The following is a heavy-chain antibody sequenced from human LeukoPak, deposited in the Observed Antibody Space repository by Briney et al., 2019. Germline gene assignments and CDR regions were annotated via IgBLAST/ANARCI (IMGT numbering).Heavy chain of an antibody. V-gene: IGHV4-59*01. Sequence: SETLSLTCTVSGGSISSYYWSWIRQPPGKGLELIGYIYYSGSTNYNPSLKSRVTISVDTSKNQFSLKLSSVTAADTAVYYCARDGYYMDVWGKGTTVTVSS. J-gene: IGHJ6*03. CDR1: GGSISSYY. CDR2: IYYSGST. CDR3: ARDGYYMDV.